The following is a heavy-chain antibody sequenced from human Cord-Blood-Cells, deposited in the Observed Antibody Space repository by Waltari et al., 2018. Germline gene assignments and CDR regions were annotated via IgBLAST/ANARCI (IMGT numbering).Heavy chain of an antibody. CDR3: ARSPRITIFGVVIPNWFDP. CDR2: SYPGDSDT. J-gene: IGHJ5*02. D-gene: IGHD3-3*01. Sequence: EVQLVQSGAEVKKPGESLKISCKGSGYSFTSYWIGWVRQMPGKGLEWMGISYPGDSDTSYSPSFQVQVTISADKSISTAYLQWSSLKASDTAMYYCARSPRITIFGVVIPNWFDPWGQGTLVTVSS. V-gene: IGHV5-51*01. CDR1: GYSFTSYW.